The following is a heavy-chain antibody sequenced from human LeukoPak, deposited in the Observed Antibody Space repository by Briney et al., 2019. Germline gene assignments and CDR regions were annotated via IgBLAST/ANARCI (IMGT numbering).Heavy chain of an antibody. D-gene: IGHD2-2*01. CDR2: IWYNGSNK. V-gene: IGHV3-33*01. CDR3: ARVDCSSTSCYRGYNWFDP. J-gene: IGHJ5*02. Sequence: GGSQRLSCAASGFTFSSYGMHWVRQAPGKGLEWVAVIWYNGSNKYYADSVKGRFTISRDNSKNTLYLQMNSLRAEDTAVYYCARVDCSSTSCYRGYNWFDPWGQGTLVTVSS. CDR1: GFTFSSYG.